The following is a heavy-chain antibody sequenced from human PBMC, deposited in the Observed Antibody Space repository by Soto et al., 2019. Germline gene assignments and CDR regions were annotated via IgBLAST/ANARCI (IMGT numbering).Heavy chain of an antibody. J-gene: IGHJ4*02. CDR1: GGSFTGYY. CDR3: ARHHVRGRTIAGAAEF. Sequence: SETLSLTCAVYGGSFTGYYWSRIRQPPGKGLEWIGEINQSGNTNYNPSLKSRVTISVDTSKNQLFLNLTSVTAADTAMYYCARHHVRGRTIAGAAEFWGQGTLVTVSS. D-gene: IGHD6-13*01. CDR2: INQSGNT. V-gene: IGHV4-34*01.